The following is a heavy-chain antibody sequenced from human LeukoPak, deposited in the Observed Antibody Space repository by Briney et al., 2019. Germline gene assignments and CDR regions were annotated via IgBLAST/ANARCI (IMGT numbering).Heavy chain of an antibody. CDR1: GFTFSSYA. V-gene: IGHV3-23*01. CDR2: ISGSGGST. J-gene: IGHJ3*02. Sequence: GGSLRLSCAASGFTFSSYAMSWWRQAPRKGLEWVSGISGSGGSTYYADSVKGRFTISRDNSRNTLYLQMNGLRAEDTAVYYCARHLVPTAMLTAFDIWGQGTMVTVSS. D-gene: IGHD2-2*01. CDR3: ARHLVPTAMLTAFDI.